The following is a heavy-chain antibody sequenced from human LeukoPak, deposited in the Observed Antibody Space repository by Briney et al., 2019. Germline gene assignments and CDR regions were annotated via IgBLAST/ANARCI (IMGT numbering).Heavy chain of an antibody. J-gene: IGHJ3*02. CDR1: GYTFTGYY. Sequence: APVKVSCQASGYTFTGYYMHWVRQAPGQGLEWMGRINPNSGGTNYAQKFQGRVTMTRDTSISTAYMELSRLRSDDTAVYYCARDRQVGGDDAFDIWGQGTMVTVSS. D-gene: IGHD7-27*01. CDR3: ARDRQVGGDDAFDI. V-gene: IGHV1-2*06. CDR2: INPNSGGT.